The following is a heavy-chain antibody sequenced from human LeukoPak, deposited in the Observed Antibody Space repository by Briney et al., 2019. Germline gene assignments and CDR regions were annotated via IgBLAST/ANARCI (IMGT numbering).Heavy chain of an antibody. J-gene: IGHJ5*02. D-gene: IGHD2-2*01. CDR2: IIPILGIA. CDR3: ARGLCSSTSCYLSWFDP. CDR1: GGTFSSNT. Sequence: SVKVSCKXSGGTFSSNTISWVRQAPRQGLERMGRIIPILGIANYAQKFQGRVTITADKSTSTAYMELSSLRSEDTAVYYCARGLCSSTSCYLSWFDPWGQGTLVTVSS. V-gene: IGHV1-69*02.